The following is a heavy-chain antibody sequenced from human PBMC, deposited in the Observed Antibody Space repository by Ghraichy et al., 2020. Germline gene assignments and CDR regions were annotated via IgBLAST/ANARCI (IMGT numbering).Heavy chain of an antibody. CDR3: AKDTQGGFGYYGMDV. J-gene: IGHJ6*02. D-gene: IGHD3-3*01. CDR2: ISWNSGTI. Sequence: GGSLRLSCEVSGFTFDDYAMHWVRQAPGKGLEWVSGISWNSGTIDYADSVKGRFTISRDNAKNSLYLQMNSLRAEDTALYYCAKDTQGGFGYYGMDVWGQGTTVTVSS. V-gene: IGHV3-9*01. CDR1: GFTFDDYA.